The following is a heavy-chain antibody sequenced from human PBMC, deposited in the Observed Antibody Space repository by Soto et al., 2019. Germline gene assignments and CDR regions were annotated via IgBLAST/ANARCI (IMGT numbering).Heavy chain of an antibody. Sequence: ASVKVSCEASGYTFTSYAMHWVRQAPGQRLEWMGWINAGNGNTKYSQKFQGRVTITRDTSASTAYMELSSLRSEDTAVYYCAADVGGYIYGLGKYWGQGTLVTVS. J-gene: IGHJ4*02. CDR1: GYTFTSYA. V-gene: IGHV1-3*01. D-gene: IGHD5-18*01. CDR2: INAGNGNT. CDR3: AADVGGYIYGLGKY.